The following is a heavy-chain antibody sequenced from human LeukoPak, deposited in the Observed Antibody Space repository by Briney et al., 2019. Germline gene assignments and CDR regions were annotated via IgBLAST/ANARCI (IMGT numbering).Heavy chain of an antibody. CDR3: ARSGLLWFGENLVRVNDAFDI. CDR1: GYTFTGYY. J-gene: IGHJ3*02. Sequence: ASVKVSCKASGYTFTGYYMHWVRQAPGQGLEWMGWINPNSGGTNYAQKFQGRVTMTRDTSISTAHMELSRLRSDDTAVYYCARSGLLWFGENLVRVNDAFDIWGQGTMVTVSS. V-gene: IGHV1-2*02. D-gene: IGHD3-10*01. CDR2: INPNSGGT.